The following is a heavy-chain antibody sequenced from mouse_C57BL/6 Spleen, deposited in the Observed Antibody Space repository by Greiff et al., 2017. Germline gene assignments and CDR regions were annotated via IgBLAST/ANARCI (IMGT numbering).Heavy chain of an antibody. J-gene: IGHJ4*01. CDR2: IWSGGST. Sequence: VMLVESGPGLVQPSQSLSITCTVSGFSLTSYGVHWVRQSPGKGLEWLGVIWSGGSTDYNAAFISRLSISKDNSKSQVFFKMNSLQADDTAIYYFARRRASNVVYAPTDHWGQATSVTVSS. CDR3: ARRRASNVVYAPTDH. CDR1: GFSLTSYG. V-gene: IGHV2-2*01. D-gene: IGHD3-1*01.